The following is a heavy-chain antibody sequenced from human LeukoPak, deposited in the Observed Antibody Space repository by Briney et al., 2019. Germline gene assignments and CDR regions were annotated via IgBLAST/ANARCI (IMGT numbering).Heavy chain of an antibody. D-gene: IGHD4-17*01. CDR3: ARLLHGYGDWQVWFDP. CDR2: ISAYNGNK. Sequence: GASVTVSCKASGYTFTSYGISWVRQAPGKGLEWMGWISAYNGNKNYAQKLQGRVTMTTHTSTSPAYMQLRSLRSDDTAVYYCARLLHGYGDWQVWFDPWGQGTLVTVSS. J-gene: IGHJ5*02. V-gene: IGHV1-18*04. CDR1: GYTFTSYG.